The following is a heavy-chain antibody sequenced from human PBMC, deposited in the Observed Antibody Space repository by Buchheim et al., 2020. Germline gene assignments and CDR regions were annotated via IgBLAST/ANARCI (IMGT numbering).Heavy chain of an antibody. Sequence: QVQLVQSGAEVKKPGASVKVSCKASGYTFTIYDINWVRQATGQGLEWMGWMNPNSGNTGYAQKFQGRATMPRNTPIITAYMELSSLRSEDTAVYYCAGQRGYSYGISYYGMDVWGQGTT. CDR3: AGQRGYSYGISYYGMDV. CDR1: GYTFTIYD. CDR2: MNPNSGNT. D-gene: IGHD5-18*01. J-gene: IGHJ6*02. V-gene: IGHV1-8*01.